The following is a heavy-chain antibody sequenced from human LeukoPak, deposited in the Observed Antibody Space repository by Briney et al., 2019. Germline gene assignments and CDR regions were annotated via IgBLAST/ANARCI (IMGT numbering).Heavy chain of an antibody. CDR2: ISYDGSNK. D-gene: IGHD1-26*01. J-gene: IGHJ4*02. Sequence: GGSLRLSCAVSGFTFSEYNMNWDRQTPGKGLEWVAVISYDGSNKYYADSVKGRFTISRDNSKNTLYLQMNSLRAEDTAVYYCATGATGYYFDYWGQGTLVTVSS. CDR1: GFTFSEYN. V-gene: IGHV3-30*03. CDR3: ATGATGYYFDY.